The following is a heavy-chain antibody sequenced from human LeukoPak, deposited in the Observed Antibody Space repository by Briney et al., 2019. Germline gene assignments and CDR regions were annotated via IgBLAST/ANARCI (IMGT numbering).Heavy chain of an antibody. CDR2: IYYSGST. Sequence: SETLSLTCSVSGGSISSYYWSWIRQPPGKGLEWIGYIYYSGSTNYNSSLKSRVTISVDTSKNQFSLKLRSVTAADTAVYYCARGVMSNYYNDYFDYWGQGTLVTVSS. CDR3: ARGVMSNYYNDYFDY. D-gene: IGHD3-22*01. J-gene: IGHJ4*02. CDR1: GGSISSYY. V-gene: IGHV4-59*01.